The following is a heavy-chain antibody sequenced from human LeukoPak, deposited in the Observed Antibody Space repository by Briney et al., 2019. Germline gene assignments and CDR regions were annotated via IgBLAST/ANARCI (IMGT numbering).Heavy chain of an antibody. V-gene: IGHV4-59*11. CDR3: ARRRGVTVDY. D-gene: IGHD2-21*02. J-gene: IGHJ4*02. CDR2: IYYSGST. CDR1: GGSISSHY. Sequence: SETLSLTCTVSGGSISSHYWSWIRQPPGKGLEWIGYIYYSGSTNYNPSLKSRVTISVDTSKNQFSLKLSSVTAADTAVYYCARRRGVTVDYWGQGTLVTVSS.